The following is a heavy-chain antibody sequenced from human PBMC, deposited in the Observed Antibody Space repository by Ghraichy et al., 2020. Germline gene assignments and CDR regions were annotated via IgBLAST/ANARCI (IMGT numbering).Heavy chain of an antibody. D-gene: IGHD3-3*01. V-gene: IGHV3-74*01. Sequence: GGSLRLSCAASGFTFSSYWMQWVRQAPGKGLVWVSRINSDGSSTSYADSVKGRFTISRDNAKNTLYLQMNSLRGDDTAVYYCARANYYDFRSGYYRDHDAFDIWGQGTMVTVSS. CDR1: GFTFSSYW. J-gene: IGHJ3*02. CDR3: ARANYYDFRSGYYRDHDAFDI. CDR2: INSDGSST.